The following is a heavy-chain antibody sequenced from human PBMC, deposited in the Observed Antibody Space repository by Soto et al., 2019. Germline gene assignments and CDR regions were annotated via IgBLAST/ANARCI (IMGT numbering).Heavy chain of an antibody. J-gene: IGHJ3*01. CDR3: ARSDMGGDGALDV. CDR1: VYTFTNYY. D-gene: IGHD3-16*01. Sequence: QVQLMQSGAEVKQPGAAVKVSCKASVYTFTNYYMHWVLQVPGQGLEWMGIITPSGGGPAHAQNSRGRLTTTSDTSTTTIYLSLNSLRSEDTAVYFWARSDMGGDGALDVWGQGTMVTVSS. CDR2: ITPSGGGP. V-gene: IGHV1-46*03.